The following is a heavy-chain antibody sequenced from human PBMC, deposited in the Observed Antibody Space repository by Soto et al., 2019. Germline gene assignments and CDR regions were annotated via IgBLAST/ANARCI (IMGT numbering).Heavy chain of an antibody. V-gene: IGHV3-30*18. CDR3: AKEGALSGWTYGDS. J-gene: IGHJ4*02. CDR1: GFTFSTYG. D-gene: IGHD6-19*01. Sequence: QVQLVESGGGVVQPGRSLRLSCAASGFTFSTYGMHWVRQAPGKGLEWVAVISYDGNEKHYADSVKGRFTISRDNSKDTLSLQMNRLRAEDTAVYYCAKEGALSGWTYGDSWGQGTLVTVSS. CDR2: ISYDGNEK.